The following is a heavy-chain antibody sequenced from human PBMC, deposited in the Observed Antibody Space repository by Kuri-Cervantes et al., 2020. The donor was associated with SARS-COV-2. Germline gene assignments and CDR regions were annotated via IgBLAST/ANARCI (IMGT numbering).Heavy chain of an antibody. CDR3: AKLPVRYQLLYGYYYMDV. V-gene: IGHV3-30*18. CDR1: GFTFSSYA. J-gene: IGHJ6*03. Sequence: GGSLRLSCAASGFTFSSYAMSWVRQAPGKGLEWVAVISYDGSNKYYADSVKGRFTISRDNSKNTLYLQMNSLRAEDTAVYYCAKLPVRYQLLYGYYYMDVWGKGTTVTVSS. D-gene: IGHD2-2*02. CDR2: ISYDGSNK.